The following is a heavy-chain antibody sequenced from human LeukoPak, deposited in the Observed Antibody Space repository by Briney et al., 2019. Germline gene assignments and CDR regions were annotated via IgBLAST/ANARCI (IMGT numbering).Heavy chain of an antibody. D-gene: IGHD5-12*01. Sequence: QTLSLTCAIFGDSVPSNIAAWNWIRQSPSRGLEWRGRTYYRSKWYNDYAVSVKSRITINSDTSKNQFSLQLNSVTPEDTAVYYCARSLVATGAFDIWGQGTMVTVSS. CDR3: ARSLVATGAFDI. J-gene: IGHJ3*02. CDR1: GDSVPSNIAA. CDR2: TYYRSKWYN. V-gene: IGHV6-1*01.